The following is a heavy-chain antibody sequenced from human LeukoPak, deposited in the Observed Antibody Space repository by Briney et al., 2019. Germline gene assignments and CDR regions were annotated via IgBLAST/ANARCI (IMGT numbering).Heavy chain of an antibody. Sequence: GGSLRLSCTASGFTFGDYAMSWFRQAPGKGLEWVGFIRSKAYGGTTEYAASVKGRFTISRDDSKSIAYLQMNSLKTEDTAVYYCTRSTYYYDSSGYYYIDYWGQGTLVTVSS. CDR1: GFTFGDYA. CDR2: IRSKAYGGTT. V-gene: IGHV3-49*03. D-gene: IGHD3-22*01. CDR3: TRSTYYYDSSGYYYIDY. J-gene: IGHJ4*02.